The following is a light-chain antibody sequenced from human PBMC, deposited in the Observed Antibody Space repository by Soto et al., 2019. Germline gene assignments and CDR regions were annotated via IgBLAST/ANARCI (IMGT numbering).Light chain of an antibody. V-gene: IGKV3-11*01. CDR2: DAS. CDR3: QQRSNWPPTWT. Sequence: EIVLTQSPATLSLSPGERATLSCRASQSVSNYLAWYQQKPGQAPRLLIYDASNRATGIPARFSGSGSGTDFTLTISSLEPEVFAVYYCQQRSNWPPTWTFGQGTKVEIK. CDR1: QSVSNY. J-gene: IGKJ1*01.